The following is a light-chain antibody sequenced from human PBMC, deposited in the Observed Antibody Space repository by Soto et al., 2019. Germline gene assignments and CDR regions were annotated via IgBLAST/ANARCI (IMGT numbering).Light chain of an antibody. CDR3: SSFTSSSTWV. J-gene: IGLJ3*02. CDR2: EVS. V-gene: IGLV2-14*01. Sequence: QSALTQPASVSGSPGQSITISCTGTSSDVGGYKYVSWYQQHPGKAPKLMIFEVSNRPSGVSTRFSGSKSGNTASLTISGLQAEDEGDYYCSSFTSSSTWVFGGGTKLTVL. CDR1: SSDVGGYKY.